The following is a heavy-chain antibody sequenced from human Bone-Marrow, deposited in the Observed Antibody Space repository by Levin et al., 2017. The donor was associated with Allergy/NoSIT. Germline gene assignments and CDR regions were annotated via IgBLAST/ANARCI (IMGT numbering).Heavy chain of an antibody. V-gene: IGHV3-30*18. J-gene: IGHJ6*02. CDR2: ISYDGGKQ. D-gene: IGHD2/OR15-2a*01. CDR3: EEGIKATTPGVSNFYVYGMDV. CDR1: GFSFSNYG. Sequence: GGSLRLSCAASGFSFSNYGLHWVRQAPGKGLEWVAVISYDGGKQYYADSVKDRFTISRDNSKNTLYLQMSSLKPEDTAVYYCEEGIKATTPGVSNFYVYGMDVWGQGTTVTVSS.